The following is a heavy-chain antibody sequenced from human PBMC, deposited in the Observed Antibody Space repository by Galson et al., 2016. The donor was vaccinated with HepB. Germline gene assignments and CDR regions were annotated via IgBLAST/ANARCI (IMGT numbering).Heavy chain of an antibody. V-gene: IGHV3-23*01. CDR2: ISGVGPST. CDR3: SKSKAPYDFWGGYDF. D-gene: IGHD3-3*01. CDR1: GLIFSRFG. Sequence: SLRLSCAASGLIFSRFGMTWVRQTPGTGLECISGISGVGPSTYYVASLTDVFTIPRDNDKNRLFLQMKTLRAEDTTLYYWSKSKAPYDFWGGYDFWGQGIVVTVSS. J-gene: IGHJ4*02.